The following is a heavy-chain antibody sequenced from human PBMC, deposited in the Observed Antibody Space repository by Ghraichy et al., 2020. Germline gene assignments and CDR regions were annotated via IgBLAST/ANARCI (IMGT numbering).Heavy chain of an antibody. CDR1: GYSFTSYW. CDR2: IDPSDSYT. Sequence: GGSLRLSCKGSGYSFTSYWISWVRQMPGKGLEWMGRIDPSDSYTNYSPSFQGHVTISADKSISTAYLQWSSLKASDTAMYYCAAWGYSYGLFDYWGQGTLVTVSS. D-gene: IGHD5-18*01. CDR3: AAWGYSYGLFDY. V-gene: IGHV5-10-1*01. J-gene: IGHJ4*02.